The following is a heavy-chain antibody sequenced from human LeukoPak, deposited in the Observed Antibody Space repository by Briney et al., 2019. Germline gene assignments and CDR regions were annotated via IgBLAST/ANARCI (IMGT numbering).Heavy chain of an antibody. CDR1: GFTFSDYY. CDR2: INSICSTI. J-gene: IGHJ4*02. V-gene: IGHV3-11*01. D-gene: IGHD2-2*01. CDR3: ARPCSSTSCPVGY. Sequence: PGWSLRLSCAASGFTFSDYYMSWIRQAPGKGLGWVSYINSICSTIYYADSVKGRLTISRDTPKHSLYLQMNRLRAAHTAVYYCARPCSSTSCPVGYWGQGTLVTVSS.